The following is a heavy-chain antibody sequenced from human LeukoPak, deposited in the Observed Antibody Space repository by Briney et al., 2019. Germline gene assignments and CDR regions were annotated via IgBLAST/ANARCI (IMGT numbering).Heavy chain of an antibody. CDR3: ARGTYYYDSSGYYPPDY. Sequence: PGGSLRLSCAASGFTFSSYSMNWVRQAPGKGLEWVSSISSSSSYIYYADSVKGRFTISRDNAKNSLYLQMNSLRAEDTAVYYCARGTYYYDSSGYYPPDYWGQGTLVTVSS. J-gene: IGHJ4*02. CDR2: ISSSSSYI. V-gene: IGHV3-21*01. CDR1: GFTFSSYS. D-gene: IGHD3-22*01.